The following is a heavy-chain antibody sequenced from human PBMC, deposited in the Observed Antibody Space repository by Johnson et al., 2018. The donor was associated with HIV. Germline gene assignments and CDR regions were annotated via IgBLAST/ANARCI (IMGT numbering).Heavy chain of an antibody. D-gene: IGHD3-22*01. CDR3: AKDRGGYYDSSGYGAFDI. Sequence: QVQLVESGGGVVQPGRSLRLSCAASGFTFSSYGMHWVRQAPGKGLEWVAVISYDGSNKYYADSVKGRFTISRDNSKNTLYLQMNSLRPEDTAVYYCAKDRGGYYDSSGYGAFDIWGQGTMVTVSS. CDR2: ISYDGSNK. CDR1: GFTFSSYG. J-gene: IGHJ3*02. V-gene: IGHV3-30*18.